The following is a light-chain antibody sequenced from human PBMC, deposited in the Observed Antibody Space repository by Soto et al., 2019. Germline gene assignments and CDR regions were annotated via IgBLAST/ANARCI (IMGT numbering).Light chain of an antibody. J-gene: IGKJ4*01. CDR1: QSVSSNY. V-gene: IGKV3-20*01. CDR3: KQSAGLLGK. CDR2: DAS. Sequence: SPCGEATFSSVASQSVSSNYLAWYQQRPGQAPRLLIYDASSRATGVPDRFSGSGCGRDLHFCISGLEIEDFVVYSCKQSAGLLGKIGEGTKVDIK.